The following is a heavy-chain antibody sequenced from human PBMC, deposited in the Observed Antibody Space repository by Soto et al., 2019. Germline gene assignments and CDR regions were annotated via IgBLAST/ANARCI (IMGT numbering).Heavy chain of an antibody. V-gene: IGHV4-39*07. CDR2: IYYSGST. CDR1: GGSISSGSFY. J-gene: IGHJ4*02. D-gene: IGHD4-17*01. Sequence: SETLSLTCTVSGGSISSGSFYWAWIRQPPRKGLEWIGSIYYSGSTYYNPSLKSRVTISIDTSKSLFSLKLSSLTSADTAVYFCARAYYGDYPYFDYWGQGALVTVSS. CDR3: ARAYYGDYPYFDY.